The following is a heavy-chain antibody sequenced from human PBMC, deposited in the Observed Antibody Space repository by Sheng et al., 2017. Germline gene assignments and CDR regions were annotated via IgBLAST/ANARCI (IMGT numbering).Heavy chain of an antibody. CDR3: AKAPSDYSAWSRPWHFDY. V-gene: IGHV3-23*04. Sequence: EVQLVESGGGLVQPGGSLRLSCAASGFTFRDYAMTWVRQAPGKGLEWVSAMSGSGSSTHYAESVKGRFTISRDNSKNTVYLQMNSLRVEDTALYYCAKAPSDYSAWSRPWHFDYWGQGILVTVSS. CDR2: MSGSGSST. D-gene: IGHD4-4*01. CDR1: GFTFRDYA. J-gene: IGHJ4*02.